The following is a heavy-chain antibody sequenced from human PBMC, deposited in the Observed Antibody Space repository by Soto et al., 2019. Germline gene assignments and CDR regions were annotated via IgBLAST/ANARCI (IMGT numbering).Heavy chain of an antibody. D-gene: IGHD6-6*01. J-gene: IGHJ4*02. CDR2: VHYSGST. V-gene: IGHV4-59*11. CDR3: ARRDYSTSSLGPFDY. CDR1: GGSISSHY. Sequence: SETLSLTCVVSGGSISSHYWSWIRQPPGSGLGWIGFVHYSGSTNYSPSLKSRVTMSVDTSKNQFFLNLTSVTAADTALYFCARRDYSTSSLGPFDYWGQGILVTV.